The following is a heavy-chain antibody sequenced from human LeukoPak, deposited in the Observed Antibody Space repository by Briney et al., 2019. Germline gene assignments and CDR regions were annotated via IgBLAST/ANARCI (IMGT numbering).Heavy chain of an antibody. CDR3: ATEDYSNAAGPNFDY. Sequence: ATVKISCKVSGYTFTDYYMHWVQQAPGKGLEWMGLVDPEDGETIYAEKFQGRVTITADTSTDTAYMKLSSLRSEDTAVYYCATEDYSNAAGPNFDYWGQGTLVTVSS. V-gene: IGHV1-69-2*01. CDR1: GYTFTDYY. D-gene: IGHD4-11*01. J-gene: IGHJ4*02. CDR2: VDPEDGET.